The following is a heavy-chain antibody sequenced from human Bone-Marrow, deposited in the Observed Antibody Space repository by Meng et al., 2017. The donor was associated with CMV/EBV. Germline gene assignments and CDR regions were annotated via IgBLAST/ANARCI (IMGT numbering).Heavy chain of an antibody. J-gene: IGHJ4*02. Sequence: QLQLQEPGPGLVKPSETLSLTCRVSGVSISTHYWSWIRQTPGKGLEWIASIHYTGRADYSPSLKSRVTVSVDTSDSQLSLKLSSVTTADTAMYYCAERGGGYWGQGILVTVSS. V-gene: IGHV4-59*11. D-gene: IGHD1-1*01. CDR1: GVSISTHY. CDR2: IHYTGRA. CDR3: AERGGGY.